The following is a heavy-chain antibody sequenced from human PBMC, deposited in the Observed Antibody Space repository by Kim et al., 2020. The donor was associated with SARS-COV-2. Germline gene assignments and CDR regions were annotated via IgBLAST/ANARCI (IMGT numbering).Heavy chain of an antibody. Sequence: NYRPSFQGHVPISADKSISTAYLQWSSLKASDTAMYYCARLLRTTLYFDLWGRGTLVTVSS. V-gene: IGHV5-10-1*01. J-gene: IGHJ2*01. D-gene: IGHD4-17*01. CDR3: ARLLRTTLYFDL.